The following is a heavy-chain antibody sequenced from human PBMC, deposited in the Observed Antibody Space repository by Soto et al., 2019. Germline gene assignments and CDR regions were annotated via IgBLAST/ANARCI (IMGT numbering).Heavy chain of an antibody. CDR2: VYHTGST. Sequence: SETLSLTCTVSGGSIISEGFSWSWIRQPPGRGLEWIGYVYHTGSTYRNPSLKSRVTISVDTSKNQFSLKLSSVTAADTAVYYWGSVQFVSWSGYKGAYFDPWGHGTLVTVS. J-gene: IGHJ5*02. V-gene: IGHV4-30-2*01. CDR3: GSVQFVSWSGYKGAYFDP. D-gene: IGHD3-3*01. CDR1: GGSIISEGFS.